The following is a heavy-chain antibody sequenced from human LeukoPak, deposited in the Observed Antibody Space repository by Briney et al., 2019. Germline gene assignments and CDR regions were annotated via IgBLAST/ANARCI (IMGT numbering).Heavy chain of an antibody. J-gene: IGHJ4*02. Sequence: GGSLRLSCAASGFTFSDYWMTWVRQAPGEGLEWVANIKQDGREQMYVDSVKGRFTISRDNAKNTLYLQMNSLRAEDTAVYYCAKQGFGCWGQGTLVTVSS. D-gene: IGHD1/OR15-1a*01. V-gene: IGHV3-7*03. CDR3: AKQGFGC. CDR1: GFTFSDYW. CDR2: IKQDGREQ.